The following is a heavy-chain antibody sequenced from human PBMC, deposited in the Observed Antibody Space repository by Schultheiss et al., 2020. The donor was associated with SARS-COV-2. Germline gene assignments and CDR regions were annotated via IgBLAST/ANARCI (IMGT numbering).Heavy chain of an antibody. CDR3: ARGRGSGGYGMDV. CDR1: GFTVSSNY. J-gene: IGHJ6*02. Sequence: GESLKISCAASGFTVSSNYMSWVRQAPGKGLEWVSVIYSGGSTYYADSVKGRFTISRDNSKNTLYLQMNSLRAEDTAVYYCARGRGSGGYGMDVWGQGTTVTVSS. D-gene: IGHD6-25*01. CDR2: IYSGGST. V-gene: IGHV3-53*01.